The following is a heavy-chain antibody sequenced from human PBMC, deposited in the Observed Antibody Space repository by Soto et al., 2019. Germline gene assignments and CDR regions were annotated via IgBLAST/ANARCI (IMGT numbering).Heavy chain of an antibody. Sequence: QVQLVESGGGVVQPGGSLRLSCAASGFSFSSYGIHWVRQAPGKGLEWVAVVSNEGSIQYYADSVKGRFTISRDNSQNTVFLQMNRLRSEDTAVYYCAKEGGTLGTSASYGFDYWGQGSRVTVSS. CDR3: AKEGGTLGTSASYGFDY. CDR1: GFSFSSYG. CDR2: VSNEGSIQ. D-gene: IGHD1-7*01. J-gene: IGHJ4*02. V-gene: IGHV3-30*18.